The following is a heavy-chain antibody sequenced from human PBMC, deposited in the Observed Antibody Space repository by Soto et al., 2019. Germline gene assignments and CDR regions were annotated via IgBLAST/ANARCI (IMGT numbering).Heavy chain of an antibody. D-gene: IGHD3-10*01. CDR1: GYTFTSYG. CDR2: ISGYNGNT. V-gene: IGHV1-18*01. Sequence: QVQLVQSGAEVKKPGASVKVSCKASGYTFTSYGISWVRQAPGQGLEWMGWISGYNGNTTYAQKLQGRVTMTTDTSTSTAYMALRSLRSDDTAVYYCASNYLYYYGSGNTNYYGMDVWGQGTTVTVSS. J-gene: IGHJ6*02. CDR3: ASNYLYYYGSGNTNYYGMDV.